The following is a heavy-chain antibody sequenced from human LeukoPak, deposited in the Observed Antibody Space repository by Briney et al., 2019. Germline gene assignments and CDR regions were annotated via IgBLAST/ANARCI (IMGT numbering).Heavy chain of an antibody. D-gene: IGHD5-12*01. V-gene: IGHV3-30-3*01. J-gene: IGHJ5*02. Sequence: GGSLRLSCAASGFTFSTYAMHWVRQAPGKGLEWVAAISSDGNHKHFADSVRGRFTISRDNSKNTLFLQMNSLRPDDTAVYYCARDRLPPPGVYCFDPWGQGTLVTVSS. CDR1: GFTFSTYA. CDR2: ISSDGNHK. CDR3: ARDRLPPPGVYCFDP.